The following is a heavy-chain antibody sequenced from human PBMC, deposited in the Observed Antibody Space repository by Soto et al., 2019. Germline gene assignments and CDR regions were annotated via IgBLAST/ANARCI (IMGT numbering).Heavy chain of an antibody. V-gene: IGHV4-34*01. D-gene: IGHD7-27*01. CDR3: ARGDLLPGVYYYMDV. CDR2: INHSGST. CDR1: GGSFGNYY. J-gene: IGHJ6*03. Sequence: PSETLSLTCAVYGGSFGNYYWSWIRQPPGKGLEWIGEINHSGSTNYNPSLKSRVTISVDTSKNQFSLKLSSVTAADTAVYFCARGDLLPGVYYYMDVWGKGTTVTVSS.